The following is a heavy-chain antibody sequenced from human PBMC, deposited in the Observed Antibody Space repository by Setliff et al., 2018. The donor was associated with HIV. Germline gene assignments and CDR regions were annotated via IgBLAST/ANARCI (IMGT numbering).Heavy chain of an antibody. CDR2: IYYSGST. CDR3: AKKGRYYYGSGVTTDYFDD. CDR1: GGSISSGGYY. J-gene: IGHJ4*02. Sequence: PSETLSLTCTVSGGSISSGGYYWSWIRQHPGKGLEWIGYIYYSGSTYYNPSLKSRVTISVDASKNQFSLKVKSVTAADTATYYCAKKGRYYYGSGVTTDYFDDWGQGTPVTVSS. V-gene: IGHV4-31*03. D-gene: IGHD3-10*01.